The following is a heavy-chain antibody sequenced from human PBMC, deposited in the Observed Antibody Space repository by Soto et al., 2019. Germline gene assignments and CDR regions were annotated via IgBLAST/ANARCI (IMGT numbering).Heavy chain of an antibody. J-gene: IGHJ4*02. D-gene: IGHD3-16*01. Sequence: SETLSLTCTFSGDTISTGGYTWAWIRQPPGKALEWIGHTYHSGNPYYNPSLKSRVIISVDRSKNQFSLKLSSVTAADTAVYYCARAWGGNVFDYWGQGTLVTVSS. CDR1: GDTISTGGYT. V-gene: IGHV4-30-2*01. CDR2: TYHSGNP. CDR3: ARAWGGNVFDY.